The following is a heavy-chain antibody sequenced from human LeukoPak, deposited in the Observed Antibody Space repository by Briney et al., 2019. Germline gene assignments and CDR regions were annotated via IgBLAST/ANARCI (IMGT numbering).Heavy chain of an antibody. CDR1: GFTFSNYG. CDR3: AKCAGYNSGQPDC. Sequence: GRPLRLSCAGSGFTFSNYGMHGVRQARGKGLEWVAVISYDGSNKYYADSVKGRFTISRDNSKNTLYLQMNSLRAEDTAVYYCAKCAGYNSGQPDCWGQGALVTVSS. CDR2: ISYDGSNK. J-gene: IGHJ4*02. V-gene: IGHV3-30*18. D-gene: IGHD5-24*01.